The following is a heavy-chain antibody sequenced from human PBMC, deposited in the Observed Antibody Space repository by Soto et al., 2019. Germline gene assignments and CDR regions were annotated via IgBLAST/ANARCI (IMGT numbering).Heavy chain of an antibody. CDR2: IYSGGST. J-gene: IGHJ3*02. V-gene: IGHV3-66*01. Sequence: GGSLRLSCAASGFTVSSNYMSWVRQAPGKGLEWVSVIYSGGSTYYADSVKGRFTISRDNSKNTLYLQMNSLRAEDTAVYYCARDSYSDGSDAFDIWGKGTMVTVSS. CDR1: GFTVSSNY. CDR3: ARDSYSDGSDAFDI. D-gene: IGHD6-19*01.